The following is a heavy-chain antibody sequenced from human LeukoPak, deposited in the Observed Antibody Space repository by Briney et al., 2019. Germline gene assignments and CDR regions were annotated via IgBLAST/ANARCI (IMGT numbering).Heavy chain of an antibody. CDR1: GGSIIGYY. J-gene: IGHJ4*02. Sequence: SETLSLTCTVSGGSIIGYYWSWIRQSPGKGLEWIGYIYYSGSTNYNPSLKSRVTISVDTSKNQFSLKLSSVTAADTAIYYRARISGYLTYWGQGTLVTVSS. CDR3: ARISGYLTY. V-gene: IGHV4-59*01. CDR2: IYYSGST. D-gene: IGHD3-22*01.